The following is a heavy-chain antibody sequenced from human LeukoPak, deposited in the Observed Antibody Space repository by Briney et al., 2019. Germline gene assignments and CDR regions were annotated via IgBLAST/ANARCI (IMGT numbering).Heavy chain of an antibody. Sequence: ASVKVSCKASGYTFTSYYMHWVRQAPGQGLEWMGIINPSGGSTSYAQKFQGRVTMTRDTSTSTVYMELSSLRSEGTAVYYCAGGYCSGGSCFEWYYFDYWGQATLVTVPS. J-gene: IGHJ4*02. CDR3: AGGYCSGGSCFEWYYFDY. CDR1: GYTFTSYY. V-gene: IGHV1-46*01. CDR2: INPSGGST. D-gene: IGHD2-15*01.